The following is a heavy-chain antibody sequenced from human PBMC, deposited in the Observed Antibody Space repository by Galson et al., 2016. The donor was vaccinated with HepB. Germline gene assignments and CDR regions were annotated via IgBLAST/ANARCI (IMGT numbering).Heavy chain of an antibody. V-gene: IGHV4-59*01. J-gene: IGHJ4*02. CDR1: RDSISHKY. D-gene: IGHD4-17*01. Sequence: SETLSLTCSVSRDSISHKYWSWIRQSPGKGLEWIGYIFYSGDTNYNPSLKSRVTMSVDTSKNQFSLNLTSVTAADTAVYYCARATYRDSGEWDFDYWGQGTLVTVSS. CDR3: ARATYRDSGEWDFDY. CDR2: IFYSGDT.